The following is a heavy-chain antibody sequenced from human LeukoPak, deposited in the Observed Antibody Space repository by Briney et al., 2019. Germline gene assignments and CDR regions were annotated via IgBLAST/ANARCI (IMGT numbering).Heavy chain of an antibody. V-gene: IGHV1-18*01. CDR2: ISSYNGKP. CDR3: PRNYDSSKDGNDY. Sequence: GGSVKVSCKACGYSLTSYSISWVRQARGQGVAWLGWISSYNGKPKYGKNVQGRATMTTDPSTSTASMEARGLTSDDRAIYYFPRNYDSSKDGNDYLGQGTLVTVSS. D-gene: IGHD3-22*01. CDR1: GYSLTSYS. J-gene: IGHJ4*02.